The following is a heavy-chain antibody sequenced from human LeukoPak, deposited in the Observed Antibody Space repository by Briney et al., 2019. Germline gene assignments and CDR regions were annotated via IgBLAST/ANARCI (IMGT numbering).Heavy chain of an antibody. CDR3: ARGRLSSWWFDY. Sequence: ASVKVSCKASGYTFTSYDINWVRQATGQGLEWMGWMNPNSGNTGYAQKFQGRVTMTRNTSISTAYMELSSLRSEDTAVYYCARGRLSSWWFDYWGQGTLVTVSS. V-gene: IGHV1-8*01. CDR2: MNPNSGNT. J-gene: IGHJ4*02. CDR1: GYTFTSYD. D-gene: IGHD6-13*01.